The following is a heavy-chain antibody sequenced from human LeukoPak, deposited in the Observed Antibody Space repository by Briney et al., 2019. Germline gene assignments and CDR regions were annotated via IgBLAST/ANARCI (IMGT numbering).Heavy chain of an antibody. V-gene: IGHV3-11*04. CDR2: ISSSGSTI. Sequence: GGSLRLSCAASGFTFSDYYMSWIRQAPGKGLEWVSYISSSGSTIYYADSVRGRFTISRDDAKNSLFLQMSSLRDDDTAVYYCVRGRGSYLGFGEYWGQGALVTVSS. J-gene: IGHJ4*02. CDR3: VRGRGSYLGFGEY. CDR1: GFTFSDYY. D-gene: IGHD1-26*01.